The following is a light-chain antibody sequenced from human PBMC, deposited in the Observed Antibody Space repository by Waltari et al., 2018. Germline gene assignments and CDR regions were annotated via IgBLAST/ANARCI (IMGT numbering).Light chain of an antibody. CDR3: GTWDDSLSAEV. CDR1: SSNVGINY. J-gene: IGLJ1*01. Sequence: QSVLTQPPSVSAAPGQKVTISCSGGSSNVGINYVSWYQQLPGTAPKLLIYDSNRRPPGIPDRFSGSQSGTSATLGITGLQTGDEADYYCGTWDDSLSAEVFGTGTKVTVL. CDR2: DSN. V-gene: IGLV1-51*01.